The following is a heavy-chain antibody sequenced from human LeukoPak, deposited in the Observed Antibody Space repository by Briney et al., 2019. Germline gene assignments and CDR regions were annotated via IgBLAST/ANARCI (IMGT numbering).Heavy chain of an antibody. CDR3: ASGDYFDY. V-gene: IGHV4-30-2*01. CDR2: IYHSGST. CDR1: GGSMSSGTFY. J-gene: IGHJ4*02. Sequence: SETLSLTCNVSGGSMSSGTFYWTWIRQPPGKGLEWIGYIYHSGSTFYNPSLKSRVTMSVDTSKNQFSLRLRSVTAADTAMYYCASGDYFDYWGQGTLVTVSS. D-gene: IGHD4-17*01.